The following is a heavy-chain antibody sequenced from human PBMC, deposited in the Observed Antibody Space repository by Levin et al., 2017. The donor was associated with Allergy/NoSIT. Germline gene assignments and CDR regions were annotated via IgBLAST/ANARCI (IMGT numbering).Heavy chain of an antibody. Sequence: LSLTCAVSGFTISEYAMAWVRQAPGKGLEWVSVITGGGFNTYYGDSVKGRFTVSRDDSKDTLYLDLNSLRAEDTAVYYCAKKQGGTSGFSFDVWGQGTMVTVSS. V-gene: IGHV3-23*01. CDR3: AKKQGGTSGFSFDV. J-gene: IGHJ3*01. CDR1: GFTISEYA. CDR2: ITGGGFNT. D-gene: IGHD1-1*01.